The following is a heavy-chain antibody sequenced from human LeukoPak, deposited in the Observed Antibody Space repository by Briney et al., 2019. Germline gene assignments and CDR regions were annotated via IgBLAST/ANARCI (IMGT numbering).Heavy chain of an antibody. J-gene: IGHJ4*02. CDR1: GYTFSSYW. CDR2: IYPGDSDT. V-gene: IGHV5-51*01. D-gene: IGHD3-3*01. CDR3: ARQNDFRLDY. Sequence: GESLRISCKGSGYTFSSYWIGWVRQMPGKGLEWMGIIYPGDSDTRYSPSLQGQVTISVDTSVGTAYLQWSSLKASDTAIYYCARQNDFRLDYWGQGTLVTVSS.